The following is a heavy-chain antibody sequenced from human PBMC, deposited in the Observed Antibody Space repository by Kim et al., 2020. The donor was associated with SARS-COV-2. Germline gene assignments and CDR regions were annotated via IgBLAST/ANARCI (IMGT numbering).Heavy chain of an antibody. D-gene: IGHD3-22*01. CDR2: IYTGDSDT. Sequence: GESLKISCKGSGYSFTSYWIGWVRQMPGKGLEWMGIIYTGDSDTRYSPSFQGQVTIAADKSISTAYLQWSSLKASDTAMYYCASPASSYDSSGYYYVTEYFQHWGQGALVTVSS. J-gene: IGHJ1*01. CDR3: ASPASSYDSSGYYYVTEYFQH. CDR1: GYSFTSYW. V-gene: IGHV5-51*01.